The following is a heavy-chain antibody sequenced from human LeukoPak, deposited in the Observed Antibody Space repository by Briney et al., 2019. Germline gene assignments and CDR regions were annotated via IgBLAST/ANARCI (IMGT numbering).Heavy chain of an antibody. CDR1: GGSFSAYN. D-gene: IGHD7-27*01. J-gene: IGHJ4*02. V-gene: IGHV4-34*01. CDR2: INHSETT. Sequence: SETLSLTCAVYGGSFSAYNWSWLRQAPGKGLEWIGEINHSETTKYNPSLKSRVTISVDMPKIQFSLKLSSVAAADTAVYYCARLPQLTADAGVDYWGQGTLVTVSS. CDR3: ARLPQLTADAGVDY.